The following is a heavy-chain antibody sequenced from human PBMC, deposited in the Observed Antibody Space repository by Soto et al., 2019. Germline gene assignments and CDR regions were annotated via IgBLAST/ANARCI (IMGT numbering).Heavy chain of an antibody. CDR2: ISSSSSYI. Sequence: GGSLRLSCAASGFTFSSYSMNWVRQAPGKGLEWVSSISSSSSYIYYADSVKGRFTISRDNAKNSLYLQMNSLRAEDTAVYYCARDLGRGYCSGGSCPYYFDYWGQGTLVTVSS. CDR3: ARDLGRGYCSGGSCPYYFDY. J-gene: IGHJ4*02. D-gene: IGHD2-15*01. CDR1: GFTFSSYS. V-gene: IGHV3-21*01.